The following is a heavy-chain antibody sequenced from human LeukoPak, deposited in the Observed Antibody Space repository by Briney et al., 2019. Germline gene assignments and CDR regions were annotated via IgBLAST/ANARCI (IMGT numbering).Heavy chain of an antibody. J-gene: IGHJ5*02. Sequence: ASVKVSCKASGYTFTDLYIHWVRQAPGQGLEWMGWINTRSGGTRYAQNFQGRVSMTRDTSISTAYMELSSLRSEDTAVYYCARDNSVEDTAWWFDPWGQGTLVTVSS. D-gene: IGHD4-23*01. CDR1: GYTFTDLY. CDR2: INTRSGGT. V-gene: IGHV1-2*02. CDR3: ARDNSVEDTAWWFDP.